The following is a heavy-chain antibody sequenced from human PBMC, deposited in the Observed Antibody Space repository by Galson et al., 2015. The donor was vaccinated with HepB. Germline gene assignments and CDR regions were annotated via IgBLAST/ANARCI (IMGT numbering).Heavy chain of an antibody. CDR1: GFTFTTYW. D-gene: IGHD3-3*01. CDR2: IKRDGSEN. J-gene: IGHJ4*02. V-gene: IGHV3-7*03. CDR3: ATPDEGSGRIFDY. Sequence: SLRLSCAASGFTFTTYWMTWVRQAPGKGLEWVATIKRDGSENYYVDSVKGRFTISRDNAKNSLYLQMNSLRAEDTAVYYCATPDEGSGRIFDYWGQGTLVTVSS.